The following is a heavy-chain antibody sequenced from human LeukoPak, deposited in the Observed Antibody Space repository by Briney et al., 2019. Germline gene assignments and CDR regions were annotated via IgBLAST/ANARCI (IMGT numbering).Heavy chain of an antibody. V-gene: IGHV3-21*01. CDR3: ARTRGPLLPEH. J-gene: IGHJ1*01. CDR2: IDSSGGYM. CDR1: GFTFNTYS. Sequence: PGGSLRLSCEASGFTFNTYSMNWARQAPGKGLEWVSSIDSSGGYMFYADSVKGRFIISRDNAKNSLYLQMNSLRAEDTAVYYCARTRGPLLPEHWGQGTLVTVSS. D-gene: IGHD3-22*01.